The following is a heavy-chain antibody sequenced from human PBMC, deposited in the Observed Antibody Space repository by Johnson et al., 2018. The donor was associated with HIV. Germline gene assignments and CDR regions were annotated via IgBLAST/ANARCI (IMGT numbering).Heavy chain of an antibody. CDR2: ISWNSGSI. Sequence: VQLVESGGGLVQPGRSLRLSCAASGFTFDDYAMHWVRQATGKGLEWVSGISWNSGSIGYADSVKGRFTISRDNAKNSLYLQMNSLRAEDTAVYYCAREMAWEDAFDVWGQGTMVTVSS. V-gene: IGHV3-9*01. J-gene: IGHJ3*01. D-gene: IGHD5-24*01. CDR1: GFTFDDYA. CDR3: AREMAWEDAFDV.